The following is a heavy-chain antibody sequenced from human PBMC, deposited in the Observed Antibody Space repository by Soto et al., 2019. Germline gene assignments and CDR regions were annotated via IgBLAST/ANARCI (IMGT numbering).Heavy chain of an antibody. CDR3: ARNRYGGYDFDY. V-gene: IGHV4-4*02. Sequence: QVQLQESGPGLVKPSGTLSLTCAVSSDSITSSNWWSWVRQSPGKGLEWIGEVSHSGSTNYIPSLKSRVTISVDKSRNQFSLRLNSMTAADTAVYYCARNRYGGYDFDYWGQGTLVTVSS. J-gene: IGHJ4*02. CDR2: VSHSGST. CDR1: SDSITSSNW. D-gene: IGHD5-12*01.